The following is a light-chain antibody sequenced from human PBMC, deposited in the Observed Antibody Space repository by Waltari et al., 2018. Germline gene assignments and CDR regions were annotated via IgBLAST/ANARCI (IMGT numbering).Light chain of an antibody. CDR1: QSVSRY. CDR3: QQRSGWPYT. J-gene: IGKJ2*01. Sequence: EIVLTQSPATLSLSPGEGATLSCRASQSVSRYLAWYQQTPGQAPRLLIYDASNRATGLPARFSANGSGTDFTLTLSSLEPEDFAVYYCQQRSGWPYTFGQGTKLEIK. CDR2: DAS. V-gene: IGKV3-11*01.